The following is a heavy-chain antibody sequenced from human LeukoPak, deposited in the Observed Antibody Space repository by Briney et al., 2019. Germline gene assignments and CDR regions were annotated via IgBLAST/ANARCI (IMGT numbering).Heavy chain of an antibody. J-gene: IGHJ4*02. D-gene: IGHD2-15*01. CDR2: IKQDGSEK. Sequence: GGSLRLSCAASGFTFSNYWMSWVRQAPGKGLEWVANIKQDGSEKYYVDSVKGRFTISRGNAKNSLYLQMNSLRAEDTALYYCAREDQPRGTFDYWGQGILVTVSS. CDR1: GFTFSNYW. CDR3: AREDQPRGTFDY. V-gene: IGHV3-7*04.